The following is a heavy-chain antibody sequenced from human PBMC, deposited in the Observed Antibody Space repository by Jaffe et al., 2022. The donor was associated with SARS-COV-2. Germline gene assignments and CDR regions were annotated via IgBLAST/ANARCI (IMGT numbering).Heavy chain of an antibody. CDR3: AKDLRRFLEWLLGGQNYGMDV. CDR2: ISGSGGST. Sequence: EVQLLESGGGLVQPGGSLRLSCAASGFTFSSYAMSWVRQAPGKGLEWVSAISGSGGSTYYADSVKGRFTISRDNSKNTLYLQMNSLRAEDTAVYYCAKDLRRFLEWLLGGQNYGMDVWGQGTTVTVSS. J-gene: IGHJ6*02. V-gene: IGHV3-23*01. D-gene: IGHD3-3*01. CDR1: GFTFSSYA.